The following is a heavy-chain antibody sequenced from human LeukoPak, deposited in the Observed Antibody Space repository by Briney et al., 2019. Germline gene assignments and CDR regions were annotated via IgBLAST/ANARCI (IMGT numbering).Heavy chain of an antibody. J-gene: IGHJ4*02. CDR2: IHYSGST. V-gene: IGHV4-59*08. Sequence: SETLSLTCSVSGGSISGYYWSWIRQLPGKALEWIGHIHYSGSTNYNPSLNSRVTVSVDPSKNQLSLKLIPVTAADTAVYYCARHPPPHYYDSSGFFDSWGQGILVTVSS. CDR3: ARHPPPHYYDSSGFFDS. D-gene: IGHD3-22*01. CDR1: GGSISGYY.